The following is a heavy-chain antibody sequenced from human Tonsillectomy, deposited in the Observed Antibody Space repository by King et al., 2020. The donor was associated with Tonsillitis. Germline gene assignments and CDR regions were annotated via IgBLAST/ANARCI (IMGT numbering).Heavy chain of an antibody. V-gene: IGHV4-59*08. J-gene: IGHJ4*02. CDR3: ARLRSWYTVDY. CDR2: VYYSGST. Sequence: VQLQESGPGLVKPSETLSLICTVSGGSISTYYWSWIRQPPGKGLEWIGNVYYSGSTNNNPSLKSRVTMSLDTSENQFSLKLTSVTAADTAVYYCARLRSWYTVDYWGQGPLVTVSS. D-gene: IGHD6-13*01. CDR1: GGSISTYY.